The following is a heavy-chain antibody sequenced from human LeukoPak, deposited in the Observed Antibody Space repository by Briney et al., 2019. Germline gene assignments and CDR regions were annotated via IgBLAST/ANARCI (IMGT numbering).Heavy chain of an antibody. CDR1: GGSISSSSYY. V-gene: IGHV4-61*05. CDR3: ARGFQDYYDSRFDY. Sequence: TSETLSLTCTVSGGSISSSSYYWGWIRQPPGKGLEWIGYIYYSGSTNYNPSLKSRVTISVDTSKNQFSLKLSSVTAADTAVYYCARGFQDYYDSRFDYWGQGTLVTVSS. D-gene: IGHD3-22*01. CDR2: IYYSGST. J-gene: IGHJ4*02.